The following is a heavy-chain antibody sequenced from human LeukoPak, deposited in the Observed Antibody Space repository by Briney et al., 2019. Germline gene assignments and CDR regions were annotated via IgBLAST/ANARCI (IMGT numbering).Heavy chain of an antibody. J-gene: IGHJ4*02. V-gene: IGHV4-61*01. Sequence: PSETLSLTCTVSGGSVSGGSYYWSWIRQPPGKGLEWIGYIYYSGSTNYNPSLKSRVTISVDTSRNQFSLKLSSVTAADTAVYYCARSFGSGSYFFDYWGQGTLVTVSS. D-gene: IGHD3-10*01. CDR3: ARSFGSGSYFFDY. CDR2: IYYSGST. CDR1: GGSVSGGSYY.